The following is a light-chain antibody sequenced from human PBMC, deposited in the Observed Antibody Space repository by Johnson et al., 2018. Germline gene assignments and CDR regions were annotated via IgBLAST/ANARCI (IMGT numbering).Light chain of an antibody. CDR3: GTWHSSLSAGNV. Sequence: QSVLTQPPSVSVAPGQKVTISCSGSSSNIGNNYVSWYQQLPGTAPTLLIYENNKRPSGIPDRFSGSKSGTSATLGITGLQTGDEADYYCGTWHSSLSAGNVFRTGTKVTVL. CDR2: ENN. J-gene: IGLJ1*01. V-gene: IGLV1-51*02. CDR1: SSNIGNNY.